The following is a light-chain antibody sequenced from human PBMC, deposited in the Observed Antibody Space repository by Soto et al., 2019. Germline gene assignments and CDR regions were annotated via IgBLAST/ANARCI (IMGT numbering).Light chain of an antibody. V-gene: IGLV2-23*01. CDR1: SSGVGTYNF. CDR2: EGN. CDR3: CSYAGTSPYV. J-gene: IGLJ1*01. Sequence: QSALTQPASVSGSPGQSITISCTGTSSGVGTYNFVSWYQHHPGKAPKLMIYEGNKRPSGVSNRFSGSKSGNTASLTISGLQADDEADYYCCSYAGTSPYVFGTGTKVTVL.